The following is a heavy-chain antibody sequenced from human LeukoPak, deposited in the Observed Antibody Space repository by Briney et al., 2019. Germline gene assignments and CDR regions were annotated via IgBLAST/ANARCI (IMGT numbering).Heavy chain of an antibody. CDR2: ISAYNGNT. J-gene: IGHJ6*03. D-gene: IGHD3-3*01. CDR3: ARLECPYYDFWSGATCYMDV. Sequence: ASVKVSCKASGYTFTSYGISWVRQAPGQGLEWMGWISAYNGNTNYAQKLQGRVTMTTDTSTSTAYMELRSLRSDDTAVYYCARLECPYYDFWSGATCYMDVWGKGTTVTVSS. V-gene: IGHV1-18*01. CDR1: GYTFTSYG.